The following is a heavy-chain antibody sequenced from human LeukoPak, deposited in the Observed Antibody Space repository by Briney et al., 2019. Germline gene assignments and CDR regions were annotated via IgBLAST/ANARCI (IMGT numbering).Heavy chain of an antibody. CDR1: GFTFTSYP. J-gene: IGHJ6*03. CDR3: AKDSKTYYYYYMDV. V-gene: IGHV3-30*04. Sequence: GKSLRLSCAASGFTFTSYPMHWVRQAPGKGLEWVTLTSSDGSEKYYTDSVKGRFTISRDNSKNTLYLQMNSLRAEDTAVYYCAKDSKTYYYYYMDVWGKGTTVTVSS. CDR2: TSSDGSEK.